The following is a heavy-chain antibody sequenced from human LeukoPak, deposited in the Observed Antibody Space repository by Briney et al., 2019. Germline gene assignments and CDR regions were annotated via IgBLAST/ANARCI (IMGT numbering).Heavy chain of an antibody. V-gene: IGHV3-30-3*01. J-gene: IGHJ3*02. CDR1: GFTFSSYA. CDR3: ARDPTWGQQLVPDAFDI. CDR2: ISYDGSNN. D-gene: IGHD6-13*01. Sequence: GGTLRLTCAASGFTFSSYAMHWVRQDPGKGLERVAVISYDGSNNYYADSVKGRFTISRDNAKNYLYLQMNSLRAEDTAVYYCARDPTWGQQLVPDAFDIWGQGTMVTVSP.